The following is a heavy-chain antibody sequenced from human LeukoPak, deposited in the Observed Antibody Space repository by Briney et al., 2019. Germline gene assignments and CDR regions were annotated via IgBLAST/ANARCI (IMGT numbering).Heavy chain of an antibody. CDR3: ARGTKYYYGSGSRYYFDY. D-gene: IGHD3-10*01. V-gene: IGHV4-39*01. CDR1: GGSISSSSYY. CDR2: IYYSGST. J-gene: IGHJ4*02. Sequence: SETLSLTCTVSGGSISSSSYYWGWIRQPPGKGLEWIGSIYYSGSTYYNPSLKSRVTISVDTSKNQFSLKLSSVTAADTAVYYCARGTKYYYGSGSRYYFDYWGQGTLVTVSS.